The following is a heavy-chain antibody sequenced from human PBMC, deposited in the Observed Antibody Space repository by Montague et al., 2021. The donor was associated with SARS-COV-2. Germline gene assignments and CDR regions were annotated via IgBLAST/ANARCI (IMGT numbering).Heavy chain of an antibody. CDR3: ARLPDTSGRAWFDP. CDR2: ISHLGST. D-gene: IGHD3-22*01. V-gene: IGHV4-59*08. Sequence: SETLSLTCTVSGGSINSLYWGWVQQPPGKGLEWIGYISHLGSTNYNRSLRSRVTISVDTSKNQFSLKLSTMTAVDTAVFYCARLPDTSGRAWFDPWGQGTLVTVSS. CDR1: GGSINSLY. J-gene: IGHJ5*02.